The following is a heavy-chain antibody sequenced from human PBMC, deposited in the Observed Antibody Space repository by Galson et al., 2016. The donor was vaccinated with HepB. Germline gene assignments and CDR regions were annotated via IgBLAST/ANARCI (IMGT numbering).Heavy chain of an antibody. Sequence: SLRLSCAASGFTFSSYAMSWVRQAPGKGLEWVSAISGSGGSTYYADSVKGRFTISRDNSKNALYLQMNSLRAEDTAVYYCAKDPLEYSTSAGWFDPWGQGTLVTVSS. D-gene: IGHD6-6*01. CDR1: GFTFSSYA. CDR3: AKDPLEYSTSAGWFDP. J-gene: IGHJ5*02. CDR2: ISGSGGST. V-gene: IGHV3-23*01.